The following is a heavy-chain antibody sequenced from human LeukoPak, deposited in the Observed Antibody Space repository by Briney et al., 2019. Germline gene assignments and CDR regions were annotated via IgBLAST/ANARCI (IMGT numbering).Heavy chain of an antibody. CDR2: IKTGGSIT. CDR3: ARDGDAPMTDFDY. D-gene: IGHD2-21*02. Sequence: PGGSLRLSCAASGFTFSSYWMCWVRQDPGKGLAWVSCIKTGGSITAYAGSVRGRFTISRDNAKNTLYLQMNSLRADDTAVYYCARDGDAPMTDFDYWGQGTLVTVSS. V-gene: IGHV3-74*01. CDR1: GFTFSSYW. J-gene: IGHJ4*02.